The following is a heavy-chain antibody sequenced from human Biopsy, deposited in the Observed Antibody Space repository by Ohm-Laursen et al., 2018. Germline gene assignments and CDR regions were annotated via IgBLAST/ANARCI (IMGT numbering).Heavy chain of an antibody. D-gene: IGHD4-11*01. CDR2: ISYTGDT. CDR3: ARSNGYGDYRFDD. Sequence: TLSLTCTVSGDSISRDFWSWIRQTPGKGLEWIGYISYTGDTNYNPSLESRITISLDTSKNQFSLMLSSVTAADTAVYYCARSNGYGDYRFDDWGQGTLVTVAS. V-gene: IGHV4-59*01. J-gene: IGHJ4*02. CDR1: GDSISRDF.